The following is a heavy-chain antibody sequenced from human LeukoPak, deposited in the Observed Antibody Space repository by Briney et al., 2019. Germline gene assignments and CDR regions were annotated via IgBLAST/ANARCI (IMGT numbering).Heavy chain of an antibody. D-gene: IGHD3-10*01. Sequence: PGGSLRLSCAASGFTFDDYAMHWVRQAPGKGLEWVSGISWNSGSIGYADSVKGRFTISRDNAKNSLYLQMNSLRAEDTALYSCAKDISSFGYYYGSGSPFDYWGQGTLVTVSS. CDR1: GFTFDDYA. CDR2: ISWNSGSI. V-gene: IGHV3-9*01. CDR3: AKDISSFGYYYGSGSPFDY. J-gene: IGHJ4*02.